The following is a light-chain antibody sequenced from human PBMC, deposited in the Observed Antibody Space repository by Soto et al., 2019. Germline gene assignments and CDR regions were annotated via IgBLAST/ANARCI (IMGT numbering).Light chain of an antibody. V-gene: IGLV1-47*01. CDR2: RNN. CDR1: SSNIGSNY. Sequence: SVERHPGSESGTRGQTDNITCSGSSSNIGSNYVYWYQQLPGTAPKLLIYRNNQRPSGVPDRFSGSKSGTSASLAISGLRSEDEADYYCAAWDDSLSGRVFGTGTKVTVL. J-gene: IGLJ1*01. CDR3: AAWDDSLSGRV.